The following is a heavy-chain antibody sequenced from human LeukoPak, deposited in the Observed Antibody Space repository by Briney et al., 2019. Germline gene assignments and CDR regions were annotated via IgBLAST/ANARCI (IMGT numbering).Heavy chain of an antibody. J-gene: IGHJ4*02. V-gene: IGHV3-66*01. CDR1: GFTVSSNY. D-gene: IGHD6-19*01. CDR3: ATWPGGWYGEDS. Sequence: GGSLRLSCAASGFTVSSNYMSWVRQAPGKGLEWVSVIYSGGSTYYADSVKGRFTISRDNSKNTLYLQMNSLRAEDTAVYYCATWPGGWYGEDSWGQGTLVTVSS. CDR2: IYSGGST.